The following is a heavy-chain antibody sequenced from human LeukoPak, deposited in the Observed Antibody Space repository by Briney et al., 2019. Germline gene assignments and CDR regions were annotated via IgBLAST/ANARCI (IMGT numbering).Heavy chain of an antibody. J-gene: IGHJ4*02. Sequence: GGSLRLSCAASGFTFSSYSMSWVRQAPGKGLEWVSSISSSSSYIYYADSVKGRFTISRDNAKNSLYLQMNSLRAEDTAVYYCARTYDSSGYYPYYFDYWGQGTLVTASS. CDR2: ISSSSSYI. CDR3: ARTYDSSGYYPYYFDY. V-gene: IGHV3-21*01. D-gene: IGHD3-22*01. CDR1: GFTFSSYS.